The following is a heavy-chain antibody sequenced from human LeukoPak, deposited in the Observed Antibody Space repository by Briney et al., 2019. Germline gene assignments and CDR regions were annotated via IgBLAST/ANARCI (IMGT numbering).Heavy chain of an antibody. J-gene: IGHJ3*02. CDR2: IRYDGSNK. D-gene: IGHD4-11*01. CDR3: AKVYTVTTYFDAFDI. Sequence: GGSLRLSCAASGFTFSSYGMHWVRQAPDKGLEWVAFIRYDGSNKYYADSVKGRFTISRDNSKNTLYLQMNSLRAEDTAVYYCAKVYTVTTYFDAFDIWGQGTMVTVSS. CDR1: GFTFSSYG. V-gene: IGHV3-30*02.